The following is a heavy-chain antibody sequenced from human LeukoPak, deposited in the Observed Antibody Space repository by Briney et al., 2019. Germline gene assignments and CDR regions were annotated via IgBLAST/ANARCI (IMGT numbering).Heavy chain of an antibody. Sequence: GGSLRLSCAASGFTFSGSAMHWVRQAPGKGLEWVSVIYSGGSTYYADSVKGRFTISRDNSKNTLYLQMNSLRAEDTAVYYCARLRFYGSGSYWGQGTLVTVSS. D-gene: IGHD3-10*01. CDR2: IYSGGST. V-gene: IGHV3-53*01. CDR1: GFTFSGSA. J-gene: IGHJ4*02. CDR3: ARLRFYGSGSY.